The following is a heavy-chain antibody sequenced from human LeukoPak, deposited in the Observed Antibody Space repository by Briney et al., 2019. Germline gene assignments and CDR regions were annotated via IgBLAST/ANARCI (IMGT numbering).Heavy chain of an antibody. V-gene: IGHV4-34*01. CDR1: GRSFSGYY. Sequence: RPSETLSLTCAVDGRSFSGYYWTWIGQTPGKGLEWIGEINHSGITDSNPSLRSRVTISVDTSKNQFSLKLSSVTAADTAIYYCARAVIVVAAATQRNWFDPWGQGTLVTVSS. J-gene: IGHJ5*02. D-gene: IGHD2-15*01. CDR3: ARAVIVVAAATQRNWFDP. CDR2: INHSGIT.